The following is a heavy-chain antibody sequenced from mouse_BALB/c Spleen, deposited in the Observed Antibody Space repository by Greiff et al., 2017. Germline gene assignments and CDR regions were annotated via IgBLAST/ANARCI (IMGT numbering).Heavy chain of an antibody. V-gene: IGHV3-6*02. CDR1: GYSITSGYY. J-gene: IGHJ2*01. CDR2: ISYDGSN. Sequence: EVKLQESGPGLVKPSQSLSLTCSVTGYSITSGYYWNWIRQFPGNKLEWMGYISYDGSNNYNPSLKNRISITRDTSKNQFFLKLNSVTTEDTATYYCARDSYYGNFDYWGQGTTLTVSS. D-gene: IGHD2-1*01. CDR3: ARDSYYGNFDY.